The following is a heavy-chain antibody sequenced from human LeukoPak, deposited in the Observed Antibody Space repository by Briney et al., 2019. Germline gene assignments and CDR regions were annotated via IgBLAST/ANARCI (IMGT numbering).Heavy chain of an antibody. CDR3: ASQIWSGYYFDY. J-gene: IGHJ4*02. CDR1: GYTFTGYY. Sequence: GASVKVSCKASGYTFTGYYMHWVRQAPGHGLEWMGWINPNSGGTNYAQKFQGRVTMTRDTSISTAYMGLSRLRSDDTAVYYCASQIWSGYYFDYWGQGTLVTVSS. CDR2: INPNSGGT. V-gene: IGHV1-2*02. D-gene: IGHD3-3*01.